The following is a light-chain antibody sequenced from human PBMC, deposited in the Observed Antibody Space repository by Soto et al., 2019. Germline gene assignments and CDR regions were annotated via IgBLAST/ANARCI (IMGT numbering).Light chain of an antibody. CDR3: HQYNNWPWT. CDR1: QRVSSH. J-gene: IGKJ1*01. CDR2: AAS. V-gene: IGKV3-15*01. Sequence: ETVMTQPPVTLSASPGDTATLSCRASQRVSSHLAWYQQKPGQAPRLLIYAASTRATGIPVRFSGSGSETEFTLTIRSLQSEDSALYYCHQYNNWPWTFGQGTKVDIK.